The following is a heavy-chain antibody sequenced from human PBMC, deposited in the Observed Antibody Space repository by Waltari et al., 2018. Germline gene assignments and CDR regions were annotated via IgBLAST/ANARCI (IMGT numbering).Heavy chain of an antibody. J-gene: IGHJ4*02. CDR1: GFTFSSYG. V-gene: IGHV3-33*01. CDR3: AREATWIQLWLYYFDY. CDR2: IWYDGSNK. Sequence: VQLVESGGGVVQPGRSLRLSCAASGFTFSSYGMHWVRQAPGKGLEWVAVIWYDGSNKYYADSVKGRFTISRDNSKNTLYLQMNSLRAEDTAVYYCAREATWIQLWLYYFDYWGQGTLVTVSS. D-gene: IGHD5-18*01.